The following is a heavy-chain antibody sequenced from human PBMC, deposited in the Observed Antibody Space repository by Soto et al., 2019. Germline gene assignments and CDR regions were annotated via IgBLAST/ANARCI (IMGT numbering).Heavy chain of an antibody. CDR2: IGSSGADI. J-gene: IGHJ6*02. Sequence: PGGSLRLSCAASGFTFNRYAMNWVRQTPGKGLEWVSCIGSSGADIYYTDSVKGRFTISRDNSKSTLYLRMTSLSAEDTAIYYCENAWRGGYYDMDVWGQGTAVTVSS. D-gene: IGHD3-3*01. CDR1: GFTFNRYA. CDR3: ENAWRGGYYDMDV. V-gene: IGHV3-23*01.